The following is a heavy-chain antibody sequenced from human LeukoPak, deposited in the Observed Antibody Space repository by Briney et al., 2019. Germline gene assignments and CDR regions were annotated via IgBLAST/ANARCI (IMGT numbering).Heavy chain of an antibody. CDR1: GFTFNNYR. CDR3: ARSPHLGGNDAFDI. J-gene: IGHJ3*02. D-gene: IGHD1-26*01. Sequence: PGGSLRLSCAASGFTFNNYRMNWVRQTPGKGLEWVSYISSGSSTVYYADSVKGRFTISRDNAKKSLYLQMNSLRAEDTAVYYCARSPHLGGNDAFDIWGQGTMVTVSS. V-gene: IGHV3-48*01. CDR2: ISSGSSTV.